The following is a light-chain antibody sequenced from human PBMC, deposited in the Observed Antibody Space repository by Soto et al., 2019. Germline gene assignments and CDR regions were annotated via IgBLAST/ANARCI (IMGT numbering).Light chain of an antibody. V-gene: IGLV4-69*01. Sequence: QAVVTQSPSASASLGASVKLTCTLSSGHSSYAIAWHQQQPEKGPRFLMKLNSDGSHSKGDGIPDRFSGSNSGTERYLTISSLQSEDEADYYCQTWDTGIRVFGGGTKLTVL. CDR2: LNSDGSH. CDR3: QTWDTGIRV. J-gene: IGLJ3*02. CDR1: SGHSSYA.